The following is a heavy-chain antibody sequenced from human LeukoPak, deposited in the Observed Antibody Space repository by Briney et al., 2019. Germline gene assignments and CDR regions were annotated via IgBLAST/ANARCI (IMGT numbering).Heavy chain of an antibody. CDR3: ARRQGENSGTFDY. J-gene: IGHJ4*02. V-gene: IGHV5-51*01. CDR2: IYPIDSDT. CDR1: GYTFTTYW. D-gene: IGHD1-26*01. Sequence: GESLKISCKASGYTFTTYWIGWVRQMPGKGLEWIGIIYPIDSDTRYSPSFQGQVTISVDKSISTAYLQWSSLKASDTAMYYCARRQGENSGTFDYWGQGTLVTVSS.